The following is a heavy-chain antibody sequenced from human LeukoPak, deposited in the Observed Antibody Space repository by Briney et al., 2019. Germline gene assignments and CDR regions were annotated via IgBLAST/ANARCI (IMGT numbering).Heavy chain of an antibody. CDR3: AYSSSSHAFDY. V-gene: IGHV1-2*02. D-gene: IGHD6-6*01. Sequence: ASVKVSCKASGYTFTGYYTHGVRQAPGQGLEWMGWINPNSGGINYAQKFQGRVTMTRDTSISTAYVELSRLRSDDTAVYYCAYSSSSHAFDYWGQGTLVTVSS. J-gene: IGHJ4*02. CDR2: INPNSGGI. CDR1: GYTFTGYY.